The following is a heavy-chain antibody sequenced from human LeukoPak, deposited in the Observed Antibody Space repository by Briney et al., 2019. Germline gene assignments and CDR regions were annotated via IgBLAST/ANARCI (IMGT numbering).Heavy chain of an antibody. CDR3: ARAMIMIVVVPNY. D-gene: IGHD3-22*01. CDR1: GFTFSSYW. V-gene: IGHV3-74*01. J-gene: IGHJ4*02. Sequence: GGSLRLSCAASGFTFSSYWMHWVRQAPGKGLVWVSRINSDGSSTSYADSVKGRFTISRDNAKNTLYLQMNSLRAEDTAVYYCARAMIMIVVVPNYWGQGTLVTVSS. CDR2: INSDGSST.